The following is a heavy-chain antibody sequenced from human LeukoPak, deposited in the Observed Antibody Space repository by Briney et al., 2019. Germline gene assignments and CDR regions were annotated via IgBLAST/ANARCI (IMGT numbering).Heavy chain of an antibody. V-gene: IGHV4-34*01. Sequence: TSETLSLTCTVSGGSISSYYWSWIRQPPGKGLEWIGEINHSGSTNYNPSLKSRVTISVDTSKNQFSLKLSSVTAADTAVYYCARGASGSYGEIDYWGQGTLVTVSS. CDR1: GGSISSYY. CDR3: ARGASGSYGEIDY. D-gene: IGHD1-26*01. CDR2: INHSGST. J-gene: IGHJ4*02.